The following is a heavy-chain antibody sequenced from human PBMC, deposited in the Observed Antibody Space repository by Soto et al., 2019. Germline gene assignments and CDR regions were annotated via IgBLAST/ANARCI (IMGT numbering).Heavy chain of an antibody. CDR1: GGSFSGYY. CDR2: INHSGST. J-gene: IGHJ4*02. Sequence: KPSETLSLTCAVYGGSFSGYYWSWIRQPPGKGLEWIGEINHSGSTNYNPSLKSRVTISVDTSKNQFSLKLSSVTAADTAVYYCARLGSGWYRDYWGQGTLVTVSS. D-gene: IGHD6-19*01. V-gene: IGHV4-34*01. CDR3: ARLGSGWYRDY.